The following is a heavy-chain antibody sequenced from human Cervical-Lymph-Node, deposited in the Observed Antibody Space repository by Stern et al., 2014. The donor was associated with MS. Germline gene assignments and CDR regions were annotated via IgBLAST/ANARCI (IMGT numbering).Heavy chain of an antibody. CDR2: IYPGDSDT. CDR1: GYSFTSYW. CDR3: ARHLGYYDILTGYYSPLDY. Sequence: EVQLVQSGAEVKKPGESLKISCKGSGYSFTSYWIGWVRQMPGKGLEWMGIIYPGDSDTRSSPSSPGQVPCSADKSISSAYLQWSSVKASDTAMYYCARHLGYYDILTGYYSPLDYWGQGTLVTVSS. J-gene: IGHJ4*02. D-gene: IGHD3-9*01. V-gene: IGHV5-51*01.